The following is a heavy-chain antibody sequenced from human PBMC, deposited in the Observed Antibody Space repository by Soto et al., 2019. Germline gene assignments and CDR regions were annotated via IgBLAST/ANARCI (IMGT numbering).Heavy chain of an antibody. CDR3: VRDDPGLGMDY. D-gene: IGHD1-26*01. CDR2: INTDGSST. Sequence: GGSLRLSCAASGFTFSSYWMHWVRQAPGKGLEWVSRINTDGSSTVYADSVKGRFTISRDNAKNKLYLQMNSLRAEDTAVYFCVRDDPGLGMDYWGLGTLVTVSS. V-gene: IGHV3-74*01. CDR1: GFTFSSYW. J-gene: IGHJ4*02.